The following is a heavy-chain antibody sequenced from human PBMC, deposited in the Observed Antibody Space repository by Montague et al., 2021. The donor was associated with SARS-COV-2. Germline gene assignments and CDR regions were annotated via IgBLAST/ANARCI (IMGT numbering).Heavy chain of an antibody. D-gene: IGHD1-7*01. CDR3: ARSGQPAGNYAPLDYYGLDV. CDR1: GFSLSTSGVG. J-gene: IGHJ6*02. CDR2: IYWDDDK. Sequence: PALVKPTQTLTLTCTFSGFSLSTSGVGVGWIRQPPGKALEWLTMIYWDDDKRYSPSLESRLTITKDTSKNQVVLTMTNMDPVDTGTYYCARSGQPAGNYAPLDYYGLDVWGRGTTVIVSS. V-gene: IGHV2-5*02.